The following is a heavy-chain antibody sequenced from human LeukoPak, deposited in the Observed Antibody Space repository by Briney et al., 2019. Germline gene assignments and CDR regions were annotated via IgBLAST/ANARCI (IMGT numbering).Heavy chain of an antibody. D-gene: IGHD2-2*01. CDR3: ARDLFLGNYQLLTRAVY. CDR2: IIPILGIA. CDR1: GGTFSSYA. Sequence: GSSVKVSCKASGGTFSSYAISWVRQAPGQGLEWMGRIIPILGIANYAQKFQGRVTITADKSTSTAYMELRSLRSDDTAVYYCARDLFLGNYQLLTRAVYWGQGTLVTVSS. V-gene: IGHV1-69*04. J-gene: IGHJ4*02.